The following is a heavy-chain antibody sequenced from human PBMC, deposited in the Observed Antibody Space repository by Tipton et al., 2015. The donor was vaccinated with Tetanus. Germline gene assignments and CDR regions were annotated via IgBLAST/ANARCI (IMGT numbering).Heavy chain of an antibody. CDR2: ISGSGGST. V-gene: IGHV3-23*01. D-gene: IGHD2-15*01. Sequence: SLRLSCAASGFTFSSYAMSWVRQAPGKGLEWVSAISGSGGSTYYADSGKGRFTISRDNSKNTLYLQMNSLRAEDTAVYYCAKSHGYCSGGSCYYYYGMDVWGQGTTVTVSS. CDR3: AKSHGYCSGGSCYYYYGMDV. J-gene: IGHJ6*02. CDR1: GFTFSSYA.